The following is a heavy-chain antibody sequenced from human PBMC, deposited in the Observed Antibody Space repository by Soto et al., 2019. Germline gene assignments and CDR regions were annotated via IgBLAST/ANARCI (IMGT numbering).Heavy chain of an antibody. J-gene: IGHJ6*02. D-gene: IGHD2-15*01. Sequence: GGSLRLSCAASGFTFSSYAMHWVRQAPGKGLEWVAVISYDGSNKYYADSVKGRFTISRDNSKNTLYLQMNSLRAEDTAVYYCARLKGYCSGGICFNRPNYYYGMDVWGQGTTVTVSS. CDR1: GFTFSSYA. V-gene: IGHV3-30-3*01. CDR3: ARLKGYCSGGICFNRPNYYYGMDV. CDR2: ISYDGSNK.